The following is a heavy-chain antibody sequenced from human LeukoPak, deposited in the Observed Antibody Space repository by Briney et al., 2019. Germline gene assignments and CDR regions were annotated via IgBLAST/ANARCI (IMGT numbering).Heavy chain of an antibody. CDR1: GFTFDDYA. Sequence: PGGSLRLSCAASGFTFDDYAMHWVRQAPGKGLEWVSLISWDGGSTYYADSVKGRFTISRDNSKNSLYLQMNSLRAEDTALYYCAEDWFAGGYSGYASWGGYFDYWGQGTLVTVSS. CDR3: AEDWFAGGYSGYASWGGYFDY. J-gene: IGHJ4*02. D-gene: IGHD5-12*01. V-gene: IGHV3-43D*03. CDR2: ISWDGGST.